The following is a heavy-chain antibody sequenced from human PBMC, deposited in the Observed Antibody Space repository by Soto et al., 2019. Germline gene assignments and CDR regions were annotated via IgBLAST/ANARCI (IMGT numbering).Heavy chain of an antibody. D-gene: IGHD1-26*01. CDR2: IYGTGTT. CDR1: DGSISSYY. J-gene: IGHJ4*02. V-gene: IGHV4-59*01. CDR3: AGFSTGTYLFDF. Sequence: SETLSLTCTVSDGSISSYYWSWIRQPPGKGLEWIGYIYGTGTTNYNPSLGGRVTISMDTSKNHFSLTLNSVTAADTAVYYCAGFSTGTYLFDFWGQGAMVTVAS.